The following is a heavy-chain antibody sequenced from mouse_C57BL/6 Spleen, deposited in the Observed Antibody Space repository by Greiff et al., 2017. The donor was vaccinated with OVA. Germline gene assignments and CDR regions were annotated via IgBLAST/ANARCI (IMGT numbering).Heavy chain of an antibody. Sequence: EVQRVESGAGLVKPGGSLKLSCAASGFTFSDYGMHWVRQAPEKGLEWVAYISSGSSTIYYADTVKGRFTNSRSNANNTLFLQMSRLRSEDTAIYYCAGGCYGFDYWGQGTMLTVSA. V-gene: IGHV5-17*01. CDR1: GFTFSDYG. CDR3: AGGCYGFDY. CDR2: ISSGSSTI. D-gene: IGHD1-1*02. J-gene: IGHJ3*01.